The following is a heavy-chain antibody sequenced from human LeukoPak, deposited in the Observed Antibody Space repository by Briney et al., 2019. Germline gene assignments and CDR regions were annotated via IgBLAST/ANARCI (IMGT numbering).Heavy chain of an antibody. CDR1: GGSFSGYY. J-gene: IGHJ4*02. Sequence: SETLSLTCAVYGGSFSGYYWSWIRQPPGKGLEWIGEINHSGSTNYNPSLKSRVTISVDTSKNQFSLKLSSVTAADTAVYYCARNQAGNYFAYWGQETLFTVSS. CDR3: ARNQAGNYFAY. CDR2: INHSGST. D-gene: IGHD3-10*01. V-gene: IGHV4-34*01.